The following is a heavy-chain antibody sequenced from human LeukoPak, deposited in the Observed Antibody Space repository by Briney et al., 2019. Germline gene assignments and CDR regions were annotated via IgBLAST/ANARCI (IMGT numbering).Heavy chain of an antibody. CDR1: GFTLNNYA. CDR2: ISSSSSYI. Sequence: GGSLRLSCAASGFTLNNYAMNWVRQAPGKGLEWVSYISSSSSYIKYSDSVKGRFTISRDNARNSVYLQMDSLRDEDTALYHCARGSGAVAGTSMDVWGKGTTVTISS. CDR3: ARGSGAVAGTSMDV. J-gene: IGHJ6*03. V-gene: IGHV3-48*02. D-gene: IGHD6-19*01.